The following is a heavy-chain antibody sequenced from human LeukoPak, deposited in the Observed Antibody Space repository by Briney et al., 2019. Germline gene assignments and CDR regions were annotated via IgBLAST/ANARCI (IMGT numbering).Heavy chain of an antibody. CDR1: GGSISSSNW. CDR3: ARDVGARLPGF. D-gene: IGHD6-6*01. CDR2: IYHSGSA. V-gene: IGHV4-4*02. J-gene: IGHJ4*02. Sequence: SGTLSLTCAVSGGSISSSNWWSWVRQPPGKGLEWIGEIYHSGSANYNPSLKSRVNILVDKSKNQLSLIMSSLTAADTAVYYCARDVGARLPGFWGQGTLVTVSS.